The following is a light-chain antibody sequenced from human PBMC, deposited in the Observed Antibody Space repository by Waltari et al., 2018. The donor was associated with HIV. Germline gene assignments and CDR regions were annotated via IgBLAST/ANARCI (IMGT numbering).Light chain of an antibody. CDR3: QQSYSTLIT. Sequence: DIKMSQSPPPLPASVGDRVTITCRASQSISKYLNWYQQKPGKAPKLLIYAASTLQSGVPSRFSGSGSGTDFTLTISSLQPEDIASYYCQQSYSTLITFGQGTRLEIK. CDR2: AAS. V-gene: IGKV1-39*01. CDR1: QSISKY. J-gene: IGKJ5*01.